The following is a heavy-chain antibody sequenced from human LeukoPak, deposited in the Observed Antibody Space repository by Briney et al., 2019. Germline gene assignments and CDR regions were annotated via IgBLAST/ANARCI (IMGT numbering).Heavy chain of an antibody. V-gene: IGHV4-4*02. Sequence: SETLSLTCAVSGGSTSSTNWWSWVRQPPGKGLEWIGEIYHSGITNYNPSLKSRVTISVDKSKNQFSLNLSSVTAADTAVYYCARDGRDGYKAFDYWGQGTLVTVSS. J-gene: IGHJ4*02. D-gene: IGHD5-24*01. CDR2: IYHSGIT. CDR3: ARDGRDGYKAFDY. CDR1: GGSTSSTNW.